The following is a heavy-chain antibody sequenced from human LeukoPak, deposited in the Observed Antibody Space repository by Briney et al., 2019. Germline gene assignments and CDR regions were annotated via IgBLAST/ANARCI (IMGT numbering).Heavy chain of an antibody. CDR2: ISGSGGSI. D-gene: IGHD3-22*01. CDR1: GFTFSNYA. CDR3: AKDGGYYYDGSGYYFDY. V-gene: IGHV3-23*01. Sequence: RTGGSLRLSCAASGFTFSNYAMSCVRQGPGKGLEWVSAISGSGGSIYYADSVKGRFTISRDKSKNTLFLQMNSLRAEDTAVYYCAKDGGYYYDGSGYYFDYWGQGTLVTVSS. J-gene: IGHJ4*02.